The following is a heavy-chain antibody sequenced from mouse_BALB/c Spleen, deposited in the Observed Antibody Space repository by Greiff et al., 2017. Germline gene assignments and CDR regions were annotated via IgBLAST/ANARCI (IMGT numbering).Heavy chain of an antibody. CDR3: ARDIGPDYFDY. Sequence: EVKVVESGGGLVQPGGSLRLSCATSGFTFTDYYMSWVRQPPGKALEWLGFIRNKANGYTTEYSASVKGRFTISRDNSQSILYLQMNTLRAEDSATYYCARDIGPDYFDYWGQGTTLTVSS. CDR2: IRNKANGYTT. CDR1: GFTFTDYY. J-gene: IGHJ2*01. V-gene: IGHV7-3*02.